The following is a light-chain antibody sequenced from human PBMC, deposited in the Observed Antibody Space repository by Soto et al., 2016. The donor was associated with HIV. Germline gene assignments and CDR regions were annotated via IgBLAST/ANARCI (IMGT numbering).Light chain of an antibody. CDR1: QSINSW. CDR3: QQLNSFPLT. J-gene: IGKJ4*01. V-gene: IGKV1-5*03. CDR2: KAS. Sequence: DIQMTQSPSTLSASVGDRVTITCRASQSINSWLAWYQQKAGKAPKLLIYKASSLESGVPSRFSGSGSGTEFTLTISSLQPDDFATYYCQQLNSFPLTFGGGTKVEI.